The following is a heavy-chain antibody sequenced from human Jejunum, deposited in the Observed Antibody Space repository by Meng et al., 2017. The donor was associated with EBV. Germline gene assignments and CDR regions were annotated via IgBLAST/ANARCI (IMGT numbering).Heavy chain of an antibody. V-gene: IGHV4-30-2*01. CDR2: IYHIGST. CDR3: ARGGPDFGDYIPFDY. CDR1: GASITRGAYL. J-gene: IGHJ4*02. Sequence: QRQLPDSGSGQGKPYQTLSLTVTFPGASITRGAYLWSWIRQPPGKGLEWIGNIYHIGSTYYNPSLKSRVTISVDRSKNQFSLKLTSVTAADTAVYYCARGGPDFGDYIPFDYWGQGTLVTVSS. D-gene: IGHD4-17*01.